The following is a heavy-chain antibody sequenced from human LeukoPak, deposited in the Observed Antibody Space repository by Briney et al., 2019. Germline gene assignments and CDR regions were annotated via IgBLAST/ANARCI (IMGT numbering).Heavy chain of an antibody. D-gene: IGHD1-7*01. CDR1: GGSISSGSYY. J-gene: IGHJ4*02. V-gene: IGHV4-61*02. CDR2: IYTSGST. CDR3: ARQHNWNYGY. Sequence: SETLSLTCTVSGGSISSGSYYWSRIRQPAGKGLEWIGRIYTSGSTNYNPSLKSRVTISVDTSKNQFSLKLSSVTAADTAVYYCARQHNWNYGYWGQGTLVTVSS.